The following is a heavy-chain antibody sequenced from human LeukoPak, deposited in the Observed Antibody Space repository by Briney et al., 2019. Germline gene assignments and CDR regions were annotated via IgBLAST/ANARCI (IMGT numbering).Heavy chain of an antibody. Sequence: PSETLSLTCAVYGGSLSGYFWSWIRQPPGKGLEWIGEINHSGSTSHNPSLKSRVTISVDTSKNQFSLKLSSVTAADTAVYYCARELHYDFWSGYYRYWFDPWGQGTLVTVSS. CDR1: GGSLSGYF. CDR2: INHSGST. CDR3: ARELHYDFWSGYYRYWFDP. J-gene: IGHJ5*02. V-gene: IGHV4-34*01. D-gene: IGHD3-3*01.